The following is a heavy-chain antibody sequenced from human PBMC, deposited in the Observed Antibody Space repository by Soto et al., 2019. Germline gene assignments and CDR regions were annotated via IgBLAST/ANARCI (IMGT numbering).Heavy chain of an antibody. V-gene: IGHV1-2*04. CDR3: ARDGTRIVVVPAAMSGTPEYYYYYGMDV. J-gene: IGHJ6*02. D-gene: IGHD2-2*01. CDR1: GYTFTGYY. CDR2: INPNSGGT. Sequence: GASVKVSCKASGYTFTGYYMHWVRQAPGQGLEWMGWINPNSGGTNYAQKFQGWVTMTRDTSISTAYMELSRLRSDDTAVDYCARDGTRIVVVPAAMSGTPEYYYYYGMDVWGQGATVTVSS.